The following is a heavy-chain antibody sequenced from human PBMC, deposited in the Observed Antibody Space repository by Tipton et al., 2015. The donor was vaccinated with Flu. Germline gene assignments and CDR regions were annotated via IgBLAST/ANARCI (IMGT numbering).Heavy chain of an antibody. D-gene: IGHD6-19*01. CDR1: GFTFSTYG. CDR2: IWYDGSNK. CDR3: ARVLYSSGDDYYYYMDV. J-gene: IGHJ6*03. V-gene: IGHV3-33*01. Sequence: SLRLSCAASGFTFSTYGIHWVRQAPGKGLEWVAVIWYDGSNKYYADSVKGRFTISRDNSKNTLYLQMNSLRAEDTAVYYCARVLYSSGDDYYYYMDVWGKGTTVTVSS.